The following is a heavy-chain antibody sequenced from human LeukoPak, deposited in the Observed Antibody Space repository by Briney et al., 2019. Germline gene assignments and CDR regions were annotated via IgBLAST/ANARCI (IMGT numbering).Heavy chain of an antibody. J-gene: IGHJ4*02. V-gene: IGHV3-20*04. CDR3: AREGITTSYLDY. D-gene: IGHD3-10*01. Sequence: GGSLRLSCAASGFTFSSYEMNWVRQAPGKGLEWVSGINWNGGSTGYADSVKGRFTISRDNAKNSLYLQMNSLRAEDTALYYCAREGITTSYLDYWGQGTLVTVSS. CDR2: INWNGGST. CDR1: GFTFSSYE.